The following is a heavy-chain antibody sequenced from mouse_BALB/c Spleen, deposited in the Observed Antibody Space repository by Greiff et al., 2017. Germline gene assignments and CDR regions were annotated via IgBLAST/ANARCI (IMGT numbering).Heavy chain of an antibody. D-gene: IGHD2-2*01. J-gene: IGHJ3*01. CDR1: GFTFSSYG. V-gene: IGHV5-6*01. Sequence: EVQRVESGGDLVKPGGSLKLSCAASGFTFSSYGMSWVRQTPDKRLEWVATISSGGSYTYYPDSVKGRFTISRDNAKNTLYLQMSSLKSEDTAMYYCARHDYGYVFAYWGQGTLVTVSA. CDR3: ARHDYGYVFAY. CDR2: ISSGGSYT.